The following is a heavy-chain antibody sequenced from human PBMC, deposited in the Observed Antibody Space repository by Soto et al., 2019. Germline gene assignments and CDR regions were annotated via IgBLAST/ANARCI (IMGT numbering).Heavy chain of an antibody. V-gene: IGHV4-34*01. Sequence: SLTRSFSCPVSGGSFSGCYRIGIRPPPGKGLDWSGEINHSGSTNYNPSLKSRVTISVDTSKNHFSLKLSSVTAADTAVYYCARIRFLEWLPGTDYYYGMDVWGQGTTVT. CDR1: GGSFSGCY. CDR2: INHSGST. J-gene: IGHJ6*02. D-gene: IGHD3-3*01. CDR3: ARIRFLEWLPGTDYYYGMDV.